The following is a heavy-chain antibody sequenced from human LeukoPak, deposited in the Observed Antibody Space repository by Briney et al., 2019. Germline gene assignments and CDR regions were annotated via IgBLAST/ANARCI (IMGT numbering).Heavy chain of an antibody. D-gene: IGHD3-10*01. CDR3: AKDAVAPGSGGDFFDY. Sequence: GGSLRLSCAASGFTFSNNAMSWVRQAPGKGLEWVSVLTGDRGSTYYADFVKGRFTISRDNSKNTLYLQMNSLRAEDTAIYYCAKDAVAPGSGGDFFDYWGLGTLVTVSS. CDR1: GFTFSNNA. V-gene: IGHV3-23*01. J-gene: IGHJ4*02. CDR2: LTGDRGST.